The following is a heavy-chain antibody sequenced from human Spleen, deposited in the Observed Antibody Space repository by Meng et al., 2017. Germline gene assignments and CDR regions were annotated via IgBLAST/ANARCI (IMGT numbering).Heavy chain of an antibody. CDR2: IWYDGSNK. J-gene: IGHJ4*02. V-gene: IGHV3-33*08. CDR3: ARDTLAVSIDY. D-gene: IGHD4-17*01. Sequence: GESLKISCAASGFTFSSYWMSWVRQAPGKGLEWVAVIWYDGSNKYYADSVKGRFTISRDNFKNALYLQMTSLSAEDTAVYYCARDTLAVSIDYWGQGTLVTVSS. CDR1: GFTFSSYW.